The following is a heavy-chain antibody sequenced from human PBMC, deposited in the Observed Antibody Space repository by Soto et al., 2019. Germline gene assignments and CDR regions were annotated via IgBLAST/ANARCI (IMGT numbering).Heavy chain of an antibody. J-gene: IGHJ4*02. CDR3: ARLIAAAGTGKDY. Sequence: SETLSLTCAVYGGSFSGYYWSWIRQPPGKGLEWIGEINHSGSTNYNPSLKSRVTISVDTSKNQFSLKLSSVTAADTAVYYCARLIAAAGTGKDYWGQGTLVTVSS. CDR1: GGSFSGYY. D-gene: IGHD6-13*01. V-gene: IGHV4-34*01. CDR2: INHSGST.